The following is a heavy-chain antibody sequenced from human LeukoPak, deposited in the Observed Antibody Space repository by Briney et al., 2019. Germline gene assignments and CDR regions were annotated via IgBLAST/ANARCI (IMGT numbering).Heavy chain of an antibody. CDR1: GYTFTGYY. D-gene: IGHD5-24*01. CDR2: INPNSGGT. CDR3: ARGSTRWLQAYYFDY. Sequence: ASVKVSCKASGYTFTGYYMHWVRQAPGQGLEWMGWINPNSGGTNYAQKFQGRVTMTRDTSISTAYMELSRLRSDDTAVYYCARGSTRWLQAYYFDYWGQGTLVTVSS. J-gene: IGHJ4*02. V-gene: IGHV1-2*02.